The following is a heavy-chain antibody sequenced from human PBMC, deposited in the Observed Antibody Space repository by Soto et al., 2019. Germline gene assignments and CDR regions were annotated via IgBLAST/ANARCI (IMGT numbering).Heavy chain of an antibody. V-gene: IGHV4-34*01. CDR3: ARGPDYYDSSGYYLYYYYGMDV. CDR2: INHSGST. D-gene: IGHD3-22*01. CDR1: GGSFSGYY. J-gene: IGHJ6*02. Sequence: SETLSLTCAVYGGSFSGYYWSWIRQPPGKGLEWIGEINHSGSTNYNPSLTSRVTISVDTSKNQFSLKLSSVTAADTAVYYCARGPDYYDSSGYYLYYYYGMDVWGQGTTVTVSS.